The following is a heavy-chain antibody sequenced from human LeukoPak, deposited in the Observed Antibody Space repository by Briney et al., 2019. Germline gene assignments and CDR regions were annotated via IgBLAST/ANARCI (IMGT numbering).Heavy chain of an antibody. CDR3: AKDTLPVVTIVAGAFDI. Sequence: GGSLRLSCAASGFTFDDYAMHWVRQAPGKGLERVSLISGDGGSTYYADSVKGRFTISRDNSKNSLYLQMNSLRTEDTALYYCAKDTLPVVTIVAGAFDIWGQGTMVTVSS. D-gene: IGHD3-22*01. CDR1: GFTFDDYA. V-gene: IGHV3-43*02. J-gene: IGHJ3*02. CDR2: ISGDGGST.